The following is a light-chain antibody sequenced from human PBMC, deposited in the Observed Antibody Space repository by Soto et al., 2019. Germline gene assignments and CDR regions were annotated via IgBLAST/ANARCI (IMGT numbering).Light chain of an antibody. CDR2: KAS. J-gene: IGKJ1*01. CDR1: QSISSW. Sequence: DIQMTQSPSTLSASVGDRVTITCRASQSISSWLAWYQQKPGKAPKLLIYKASSLESGVPSRFSGSGSGKEFTLTISSRQPDDFATYYCQQYNSYSWTFGQGTKVEIK. V-gene: IGKV1-5*03. CDR3: QQYNSYSWT.